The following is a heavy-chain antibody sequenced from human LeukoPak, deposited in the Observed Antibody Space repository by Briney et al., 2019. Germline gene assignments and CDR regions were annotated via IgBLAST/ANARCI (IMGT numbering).Heavy chain of an antibody. CDR2: IIPIFGTA. CDR3: ARDLYIWGDGDYFDY. Sequence: ASVKVSCKASGGTFSSYAISWVRQAPGQGLEWMGGIIPIFGTANYAQKFQGRVTITTDESTSTAYMELSSLRSEDTAVYYCARDLYIWGDGDYFDYWGQGTLSPSPQ. D-gene: IGHD3-16*01. CDR1: GGTFSSYA. J-gene: IGHJ4*02. V-gene: IGHV1-69*05.